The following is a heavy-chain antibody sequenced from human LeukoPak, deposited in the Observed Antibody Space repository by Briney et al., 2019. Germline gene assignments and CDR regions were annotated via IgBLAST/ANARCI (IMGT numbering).Heavy chain of an antibody. J-gene: IGHJ5*02. Sequence: SETLSLTCAVYGGSFSGYYWSWIRQPPGKGLEWIGEINHSGSTNYNPSLKSRVTISVDTSKNQLSLKLSSVTAADTAVYYCARGQSIAAAGTIWFDPWGQGTLVTVSS. D-gene: IGHD6-13*01. CDR2: INHSGST. V-gene: IGHV4-34*01. CDR1: GGSFSGYY. CDR3: ARGQSIAAAGTIWFDP.